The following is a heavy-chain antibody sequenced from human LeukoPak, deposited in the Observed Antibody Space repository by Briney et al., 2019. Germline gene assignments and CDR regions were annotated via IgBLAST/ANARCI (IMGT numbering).Heavy chain of an antibody. CDR3: ARATSYGRFDY. CDR1: GFTFSSYS. J-gene: IGHJ4*02. D-gene: IGHD3-10*01. Sequence: GGSLRLSCAASGFTFSSYSMNWVRQAPGKGLEWVSYISSTSSIYYADSVKGRFTVSRDNAKNSLYLQMNSLRAEDTALHYCARATSYGRFDYWGQGTLVTVSS. V-gene: IGHV3-48*01. CDR2: ISSTSSI.